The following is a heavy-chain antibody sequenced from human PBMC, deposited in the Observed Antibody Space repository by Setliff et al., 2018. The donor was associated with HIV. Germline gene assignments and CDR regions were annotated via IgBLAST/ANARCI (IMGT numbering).Heavy chain of an antibody. CDR3: ARVGNNRLQFFDH. Sequence: SETLSLTCTVSGGSISPTNYYWGWIRQPPGKGLEWIGSIYYSGSTYYKSSLKNRVTISVDTSKNHFSLKVNFVTAADTAVYYCARVGNNRLQFFDHWGQGTLVTVSS. CDR1: GGSISPTNYY. V-gene: IGHV4-39*02. J-gene: IGHJ4*02. CDR2: IYYSGST. D-gene: IGHD5-12*01.